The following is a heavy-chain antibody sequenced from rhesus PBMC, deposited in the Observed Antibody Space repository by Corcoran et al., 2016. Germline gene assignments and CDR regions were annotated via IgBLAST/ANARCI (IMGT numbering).Heavy chain of an antibody. CDR2: VCGSIGKP. CDR3: ARRRIGNYFDY. Sequence: VKLQESGPGLVKPSETLSLTCAVSGYSISSGYGWSWICEPPGKGRGCLGYVCGSIGKPNNTPPQKWRVTIAKDTAKNRCSLELSSVTAADTAVYYCARRRIGNYFDYWGQGVLVTVSS. CDR1: GYSISSGYG. V-gene: IGHV4-127*01. J-gene: IGHJ4*01. D-gene: IGHD2-15*01.